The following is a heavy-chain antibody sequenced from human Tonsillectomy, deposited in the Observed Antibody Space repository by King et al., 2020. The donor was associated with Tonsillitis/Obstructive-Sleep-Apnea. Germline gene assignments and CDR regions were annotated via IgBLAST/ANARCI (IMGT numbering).Heavy chain of an antibody. J-gene: IGHJ4*02. CDR1: GYTFTSYY. CDR3: ARDMSDQIEYSSSLASSDY. Sequence: VQLVESGAEVKKPGASVKVCCKASGYTFTSYYMHWVRQAPGQGLEWMGIINPSGGSTSYAQKFQGRVTMTRVTSTSTSYMELSSLRSEDTAVYYCARDMSDQIEYSSSLASSDYWGQGTLVTVSS. CDR2: INPSGGST. D-gene: IGHD6-6*01. V-gene: IGHV1-46*01.